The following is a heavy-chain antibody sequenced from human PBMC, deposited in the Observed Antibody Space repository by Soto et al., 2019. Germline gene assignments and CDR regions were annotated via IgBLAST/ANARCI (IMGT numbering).Heavy chain of an antibody. Sequence: EVQLLESGGGLVQPGGSLRLSCAASGFTFSSYAMSWVRQAPGKGLEWVSAISGSGGSTYYADSVKGRFTTSRDNSKNTLYLKMNSVRAEDTAEYYCAKGGKQLEQDYWGQGTLVTVSS. D-gene: IGHD6-13*01. CDR2: ISGSGGST. CDR1: GFTFSSYA. J-gene: IGHJ4*02. V-gene: IGHV3-23*01. CDR3: AKGGKQLEQDY.